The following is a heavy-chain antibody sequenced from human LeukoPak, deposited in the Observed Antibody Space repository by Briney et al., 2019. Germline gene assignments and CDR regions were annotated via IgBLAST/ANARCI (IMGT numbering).Heavy chain of an antibody. CDR3: ARDIPSITTFRLTDSMDV. V-gene: IGHV3-30*04. D-gene: IGHD3-9*01. J-gene: IGHJ6*04. CDR2: ISYDGSNK. Sequence: GGSLRLSCAASGLTFSSYAMGWVRQAPGKGLEWVAVISYDGSNKYYADSVKVRFTISRDNSKNTLYLQMNSLRAEDTAVYYCARDIPSITTFRLTDSMDVWGKGTTVTVSS. CDR1: GLTFSSYA.